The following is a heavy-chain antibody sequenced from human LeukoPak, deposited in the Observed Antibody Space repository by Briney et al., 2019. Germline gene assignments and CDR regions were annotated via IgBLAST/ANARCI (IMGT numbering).Heavy chain of an antibody. Sequence: ASVKVSCKASGYTFTSYGISWVRRAPGQGLEWMGWISAYNGNTNYAQKLQGRVTMTTDTSTSTAYMELRSLRSDDTAVYYCARIPSGYERYYFDYWGQGTLVTVSS. CDR2: ISAYNGNT. D-gene: IGHD5-12*01. CDR1: GYTFTSYG. CDR3: ARIPSGYERYYFDY. J-gene: IGHJ4*02. V-gene: IGHV1-18*01.